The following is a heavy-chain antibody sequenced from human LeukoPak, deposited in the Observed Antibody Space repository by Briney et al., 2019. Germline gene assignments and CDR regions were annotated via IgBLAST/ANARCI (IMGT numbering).Heavy chain of an antibody. CDR1: GGSISSSSYY. J-gene: IGHJ6*03. CDR3: ARLHYGGNYGYYYYYMDV. Sequence: SETLSLTCAVSGGSISSSSYYWGWIRQPPGKGLEWIGSIYYTGSTYYNPSLKSRVTISVDTSKNQFSLKLSSVTAADTAVYYCARLHYGGNYGYYYYYMDVWGKGTTVTISS. CDR2: IYYTGST. D-gene: IGHD4-23*01. V-gene: IGHV4-39*01.